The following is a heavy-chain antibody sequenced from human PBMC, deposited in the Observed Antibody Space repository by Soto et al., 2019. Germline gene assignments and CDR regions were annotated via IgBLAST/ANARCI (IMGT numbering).Heavy chain of an antibody. CDR1: WGKFIDYD. CDR2: INHSGST. V-gene: IGHV4-34*08. J-gene: IGHJ6*01. Sequence: VEWGKFIDYDCRCILKQQEKGLEWIGEINHSGSTNYNPSLKSRVTISVDTSKNQFSLKLSSVTAADTAVYYFSIXKADRTWGGYYVMEFWVNGTTVIV. D-gene: IGHD2-8*02. CDR3: SIXKADRTWGGYYVMEF.